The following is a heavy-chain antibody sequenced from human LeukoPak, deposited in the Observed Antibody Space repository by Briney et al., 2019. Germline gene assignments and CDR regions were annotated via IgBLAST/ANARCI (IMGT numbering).Heavy chain of an antibody. Sequence: GGSLRLSCAASGFTFSSYTIHWVRQPPGKGLEWVSVIYSGGSTYYADSVKGRFTISRDNSKNTLYLQMNSLRAEDTAVYYCYYYDSSGYSSGGQGTLVTVSS. CDR1: GFTFSSYT. V-gene: IGHV3-53*01. D-gene: IGHD3-22*01. CDR2: IYSGGST. J-gene: IGHJ4*02. CDR3: YYYDSSGYSS.